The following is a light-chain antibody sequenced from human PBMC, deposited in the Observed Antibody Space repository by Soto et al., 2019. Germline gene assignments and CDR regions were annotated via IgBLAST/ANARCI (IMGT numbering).Light chain of an antibody. CDR2: GAS. CDR3: QQYGRSPLT. Sequence: EIVLTQSPGTLSLSPGERATLSCRASQRISSGYLAWYQQRPGQAPRLLIYGASSRATGISDRFSGSGSGTDFTLTISRLEPEDFAVYYCQQYGRSPLTFGGGTKVEIK. CDR1: QRISSGY. V-gene: IGKV3-20*01. J-gene: IGKJ4*01.